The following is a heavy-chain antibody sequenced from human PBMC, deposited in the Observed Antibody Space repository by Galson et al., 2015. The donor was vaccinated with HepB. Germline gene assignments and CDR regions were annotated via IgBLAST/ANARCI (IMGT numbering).Heavy chain of an antibody. J-gene: IGHJ4*02. Sequence: SVKVSCKASGYTFTGFYMHWVRQAPGQGLEWMGRINPNSGGTNYAQRFQGRVTMTRDTSISTAYMELSRLRSDDTAVYYCARAYYDSSGYYGHWGQGTLVTVSS. CDR2: INPNSGGT. CDR1: GYTFTGFY. V-gene: IGHV1-2*06. D-gene: IGHD3-22*01. CDR3: ARAYYDSSGYYGH.